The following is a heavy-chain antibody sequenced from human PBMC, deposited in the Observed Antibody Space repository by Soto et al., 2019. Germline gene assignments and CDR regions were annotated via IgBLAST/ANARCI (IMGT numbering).Heavy chain of an antibody. D-gene: IGHD3-3*01. Sequence: ASVKVSCKASGGTFSSYAISWVRQAPGQGLEWMGGIIPIFGTANYAQKFQGRVTITADESTSTAYMELSSLRSEDTAVYYCAHAGIFGVVTTRGYYYYGMDVWGQGTTVTVSS. V-gene: IGHV1-69*13. J-gene: IGHJ6*02. CDR1: GGTFSSYA. CDR2: IIPIFGTA. CDR3: AHAGIFGVVTTRGYYYYGMDV.